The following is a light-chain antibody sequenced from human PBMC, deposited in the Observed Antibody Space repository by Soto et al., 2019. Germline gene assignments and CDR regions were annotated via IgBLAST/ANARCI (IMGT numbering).Light chain of an antibody. Sequence: DIQMTQSPSSLSASVGDRVTITCRASQDIRDDLGWYQQKPGKAPQRLIFGASSLQSRVPSRFSASGSGAEFGLTLSSLPTEDCATYYCLQHTPLPCAFGQGTQVQVK. CDR3: LQHTPLPCA. CDR2: GAS. CDR1: QDIRDD. J-gene: IGKJ1*01. V-gene: IGKV1-17*01.